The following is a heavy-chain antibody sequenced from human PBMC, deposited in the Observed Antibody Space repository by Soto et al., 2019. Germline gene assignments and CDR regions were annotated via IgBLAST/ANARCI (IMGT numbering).Heavy chain of an antibody. CDR3: AQDRGSYYDC. CDR1: GFTFSTYG. D-gene: IGHD1-26*01. V-gene: IGHV3-30*18. CDR2: ISYDGSNE. Sequence: QVQLVESGGGVVQPGRSLRLSCEASGFTFSTYGMHWVRQAPGKGLEWVARISYDGSNEYYVDSVKGRFIISRDNSKNTLDLQMNSLRAEDTAVYYCAQDRGSYYDCGGQGTLVTVSS. J-gene: IGHJ4*02.